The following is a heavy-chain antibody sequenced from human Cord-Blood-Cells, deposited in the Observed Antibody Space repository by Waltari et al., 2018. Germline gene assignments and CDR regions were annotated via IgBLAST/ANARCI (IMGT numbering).Heavy chain of an antibody. CDR3: ARDANYYDSSGYYEYYFDY. Sequence: QVQLVESGGGVVQPGRSLRLSCAASGFTFSSYGMHWVRQAPGKGLEWVAVIWYDGSNKYYADSVKGRFTISRDNSKNTLYLQMNSLRAEDTAVYYCARDANYYDSSGYYEYYFDYWGQGTLVTVSS. J-gene: IGHJ4*02. CDR2: IWYDGSNK. D-gene: IGHD3-22*01. CDR1: GFTFSSYG. V-gene: IGHV3-33*01.